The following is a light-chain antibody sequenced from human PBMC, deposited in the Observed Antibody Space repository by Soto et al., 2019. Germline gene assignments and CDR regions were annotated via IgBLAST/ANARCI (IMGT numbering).Light chain of an antibody. V-gene: IGLV3-21*04. CDR3: QVWDSSSDHVV. CDR1: NIGSKS. Sequence: SYELTQPPSVSVAPGKTARITCGGNNIGSKSVHWFQQKPGQAPVLVIYYDSDRPSGIPERFSVSNSGNTATLTISRVEAGDEADYYCQVWDSSSDHVVFGGGTKPTVL. CDR2: YDS. J-gene: IGLJ2*01.